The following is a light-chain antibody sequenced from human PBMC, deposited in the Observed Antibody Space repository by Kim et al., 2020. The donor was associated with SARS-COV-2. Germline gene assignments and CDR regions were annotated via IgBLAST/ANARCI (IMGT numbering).Light chain of an antibody. CDR1: SSDVGNFKH. J-gene: IGLJ2*01. V-gene: IGLV2-8*01. CDR3: SSYGNSNNLV. CDR2: EVT. Sequence: GQPVTISSPGTSSDVGNFKHVSCYQHHPGKAPQLLIYEVTKRPSGVPDRFSGSKSGNTASLTVSGLQGEDEADYYCSSYGNSNNLVFGGGTQLTVL.